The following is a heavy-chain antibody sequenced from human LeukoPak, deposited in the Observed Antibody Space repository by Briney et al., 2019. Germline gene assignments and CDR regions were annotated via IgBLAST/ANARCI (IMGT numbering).Heavy chain of an antibody. CDR1: GFMFSDYS. Sequence: GGPLRLSCAASGFMFSDYSMIWIRQAPGKGLEWVSYISSGGSTIYYADSVKGRFTSSRDNAKNLLYLRMNSLRAEDTALYYCARDKRVWELGSLFDYWGQGTLVTVSS. J-gene: IGHJ4*02. V-gene: IGHV3-11*01. D-gene: IGHD1-26*01. CDR2: ISSGGSTI. CDR3: ARDKRVWELGSLFDY.